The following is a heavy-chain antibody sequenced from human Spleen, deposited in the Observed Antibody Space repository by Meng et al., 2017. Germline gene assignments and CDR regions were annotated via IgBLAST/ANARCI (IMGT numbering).Heavy chain of an antibody. J-gene: IGHJ4*02. CDR3: ARVWGSVDY. D-gene: IGHD3-10*01. V-gene: IGHV1-8*01. Sequence: QGQLVQSGAEVKKPGASVGVSCKASGYTFTSYDINWGRQATGQGLEWMGWMNPNSGYTGNAQKFQGRVTMTRDTSTSTAYMQLNTLTSDDTAVYYCARVWGSVDYWGQGTLVTVSS. CDR1: GYTFTSYD. CDR2: MNPNSGYT.